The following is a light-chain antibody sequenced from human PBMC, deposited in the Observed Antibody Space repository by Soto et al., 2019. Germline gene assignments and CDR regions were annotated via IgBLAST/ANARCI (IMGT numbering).Light chain of an antibody. Sequence: QSALTQPPSASGSPGQSVTFSCTGTSSDVGAYNFVSWYQQHPGKAPKLMIYQVSKRPSGVPDRFSGSKSGNTASLTVSGLQAEDEADYYFSSYAGSNNLVFGGGTKVTVL. J-gene: IGLJ2*01. CDR2: QVS. CDR1: SSDVGAYNF. V-gene: IGLV2-8*01. CDR3: SSYAGSNNLV.